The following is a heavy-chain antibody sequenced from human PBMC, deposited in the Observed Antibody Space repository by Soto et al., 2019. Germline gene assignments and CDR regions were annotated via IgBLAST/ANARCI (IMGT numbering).Heavy chain of an antibody. CDR1: GYTFTIYA. Sequence: ASVEVCCKASGYTFTIYAMHWVRQAPGQRLEWMGWINAGNGNTKYSQKFQGRVTITRDTSASTAYMELSSLRSEDTAVYYCARDTGQHYDILTGYPNWFDPWGQGTLVTVSS. D-gene: IGHD3-9*01. CDR2: INAGNGNT. J-gene: IGHJ5*02. V-gene: IGHV1-3*01. CDR3: ARDTGQHYDILTGYPNWFDP.